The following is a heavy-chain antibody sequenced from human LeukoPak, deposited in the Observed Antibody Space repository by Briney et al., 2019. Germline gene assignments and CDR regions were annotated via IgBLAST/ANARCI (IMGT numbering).Heavy chain of an antibody. CDR1: GGSISSYY. V-gene: IGHV4-59*12. CDR2: IFHSGST. D-gene: IGHD2-2*01. CDR3: ARSPTKRVPEDY. Sequence: PSETLSLTCTVSGGSISSYYWSWIRQPPGKGLEWIGQIFHSGSTSYSPSLKSRVTISMDKSKNQISLRLTSVTAADTAMYYCARSPTKRVPEDYWGQGTLVTVSS. J-gene: IGHJ4*02.